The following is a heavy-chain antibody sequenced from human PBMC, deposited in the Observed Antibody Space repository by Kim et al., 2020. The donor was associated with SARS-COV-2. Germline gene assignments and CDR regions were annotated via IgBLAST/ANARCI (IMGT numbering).Heavy chain of an antibody. CDR2: ISSSGSTI. CDR3: AGGTPYDYVWGSYRLYSFFDY. J-gene: IGHJ4*02. D-gene: IGHD3-16*02. Sequence: GGSLRLSCAASGFTFSSYEMNWVRQAPGKGLEWVSYISSSGSTIYYADSVKGRVTIARDNAKNSLYLQMSSLRAVDTAVYYCAGGTPYDYVWGSYRLYSFFDYWGQGTLGTVSS. CDR1: GFTFSSYE. V-gene: IGHV3-48*03.